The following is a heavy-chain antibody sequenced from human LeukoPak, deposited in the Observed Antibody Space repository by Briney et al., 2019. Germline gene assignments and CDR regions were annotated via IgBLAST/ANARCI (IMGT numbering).Heavy chain of an antibody. D-gene: IGHD3-10*01. CDR3: ARAGSRARDYFDY. J-gene: IGHJ4*02. Sequence: GGSLRLSCAASGFTFSSYGMHWVRQAPGKGLEWVAVISYDGSNKYYADSVKGRFTISRDNSRNTLYLQMNSLRAEDTAVYYCARAGSRARDYFDYWGQGTLVTVSS. CDR1: GFTFSSYG. CDR2: ISYDGSNK. V-gene: IGHV3-30*03.